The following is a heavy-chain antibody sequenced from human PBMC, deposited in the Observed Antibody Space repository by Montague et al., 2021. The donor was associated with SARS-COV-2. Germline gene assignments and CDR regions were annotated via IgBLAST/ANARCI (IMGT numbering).Heavy chain of an antibody. D-gene: IGHD3-3*01. Sequence: TLSLTCTVSGGSISSGGYYWSWIRQHPGKGLEWLGYIYYSGSTYYXXXLKSRVTISVDTSKNQFSLKLSSVTAADTAVYYCARGGTIFGVVIRPFDYWGQGTLVTVSS. CDR2: IYYSGST. J-gene: IGHJ4*02. V-gene: IGHV4-31*03. CDR3: ARGGTIFGVVIRPFDY. CDR1: GGSISSGGYY.